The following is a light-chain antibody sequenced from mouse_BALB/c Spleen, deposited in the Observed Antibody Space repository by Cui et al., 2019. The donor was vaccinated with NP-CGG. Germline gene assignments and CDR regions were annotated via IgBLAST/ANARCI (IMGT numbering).Light chain of an antibody. Sequence: QAVVTQESALTTSPGETVTLTCHSSTGAVTTTNYANWVQEKPDHLFTGLIGGTNNRAPGVPGRFSGSLIGDKAALTITGAQTEDEAIYFCALWYSNHWVFGGGTKLTVL. CDR3: ALWYSNHWV. CDR2: GTN. J-gene: IGLJ1*01. CDR1: TGAVTTTNY. V-gene: IGLV1*01.